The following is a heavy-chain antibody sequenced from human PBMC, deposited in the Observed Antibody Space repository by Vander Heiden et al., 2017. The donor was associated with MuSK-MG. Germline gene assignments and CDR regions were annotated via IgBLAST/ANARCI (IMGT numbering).Heavy chain of an antibody. CDR1: GYTFTGYF. Sequence: QVQLVQSGAEVKKPGASVKVSCKASGYTFTGYFIHWVRQAPGQGLEWMGWINPVSGGTKFAQKFQGRVTMTRDTSITTAYMELGRLTSDDTAVYYCARDQGGRWALNWFDPCGQGTLVTVSS. CDR2: INPVSGGT. CDR3: ARDQGGRWALNWFDP. V-gene: IGHV1-2*02. J-gene: IGHJ5*02. D-gene: IGHD1-26*01.